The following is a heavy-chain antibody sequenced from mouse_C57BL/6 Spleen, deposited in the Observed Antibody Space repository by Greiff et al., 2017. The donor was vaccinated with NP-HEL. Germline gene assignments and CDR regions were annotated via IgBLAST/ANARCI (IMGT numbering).Heavy chain of an antibody. J-gene: IGHJ1*03. D-gene: IGHD1-1*02. CDR1: GFSFNTYA. CDR2: IRSKSNNYAT. Sequence: EVQRVESGGGLVQPKGSLKLSCAASGFSFNTYAMNWVRQAPGKGLEWVARIRSKSNNYATYYADSVKDRFTISRDDSESMLYLQMNNLKTEDTAMYYCVRDGRGYFDVWGTGTTVTVSS. CDR3: VRDGRGYFDV. V-gene: IGHV10-1*01.